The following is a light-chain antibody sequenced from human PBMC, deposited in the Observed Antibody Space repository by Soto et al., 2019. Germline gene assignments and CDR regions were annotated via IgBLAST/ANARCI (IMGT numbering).Light chain of an antibody. CDR2: DVS. J-gene: IGLJ1*01. Sequence: QSVLTQPASVSGSPGQSITISCTGTSSDVGGYNYVSWYQQHPGKAPKLVIYDVSNRPSGVSNRFSGSKSGNTASLTISGPQAEDEADYYCNSYTSSSTYVFGTGTKVTVL. V-gene: IGLV2-14*01. CDR1: SSDVGGYNY. CDR3: NSYTSSSTYV.